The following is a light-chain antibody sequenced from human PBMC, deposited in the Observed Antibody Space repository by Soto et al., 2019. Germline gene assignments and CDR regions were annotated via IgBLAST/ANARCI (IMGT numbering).Light chain of an antibody. J-gene: IGKJ4*01. CDR1: QDISNH. CDR2: DTS. V-gene: IGKV1-33*01. Sequence: IKMTQSPSSLSAAVGDTVTITCQASQDISNHLNWYQKKPEKAPQLLIYDTSNLEAGAPSRFSGTGFGTEFTFTITGLQPEDFGVYYCQQYGNVPLTFGGGTKVEI. CDR3: QQYGNVPLT.